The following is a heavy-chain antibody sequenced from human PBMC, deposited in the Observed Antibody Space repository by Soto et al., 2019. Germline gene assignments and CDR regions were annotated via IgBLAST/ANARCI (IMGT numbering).Heavy chain of an antibody. V-gene: IGHV3-13*01. CDR1: GFAFSRHD. CDR2: IGIAGDT. D-gene: IGHD4-17*01. J-gene: IGHJ4*02. Sequence: EVHLVASGGGLIQPGGSLRLSCAASGFAFSRHDMHWVRQPTGRGLEWVSSIGIAGDTHYSGSVKGRFTLSRENAKNSLYLLMNSLRAGDTAVYYSVRGDDGVFDYWGQGILVTVSS. CDR3: VRGDDGVFDY.